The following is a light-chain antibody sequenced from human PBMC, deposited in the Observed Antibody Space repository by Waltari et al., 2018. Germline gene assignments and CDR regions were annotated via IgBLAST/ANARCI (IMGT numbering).Light chain of an antibody. CDR1: NSNVGANS. V-gene: IGLV1-47*01. J-gene: IGLJ2*01. CDR3: ATWDDRLTAV. CDR2: GNN. Sequence: QSILTQPPSASGTPGRTVTISCSGSNSNVGANSVCWYQQLPGTAPKLLIFGNNQRHSGVPDRFSGPKSGTSASLAIRGLRSEDEADYYCATWDDRLTAVFGGGTKLTVL.